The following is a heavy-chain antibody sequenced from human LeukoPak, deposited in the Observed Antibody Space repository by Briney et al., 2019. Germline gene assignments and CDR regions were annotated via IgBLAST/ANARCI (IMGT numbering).Heavy chain of an antibody. Sequence: PGGSLRLSCAASGFTFSSYAMSWVRPAPGKGLEWVSAIRGSGGRTYYADSVKGRFTISRDNSKNTLYLQMNSLRAEDTAVYYCAKEYCSGGSCYSLYTMGLDPWGQGTLVTVSS. CDR1: GFTFSSYA. CDR2: IRGSGGRT. D-gene: IGHD2-15*01. CDR3: AKEYCSGGSCYSLYTMGLDP. J-gene: IGHJ5*02. V-gene: IGHV3-23*01.